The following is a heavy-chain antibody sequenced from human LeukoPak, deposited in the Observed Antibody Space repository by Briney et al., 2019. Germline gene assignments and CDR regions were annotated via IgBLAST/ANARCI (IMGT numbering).Heavy chain of an antibody. CDR1: GFTFSDYY. Sequence: GGSLRLSCAASGFTFSDYYMTWIRQAPGKGLEWISFISSSGDSLYYADSVEGRFTISRDNAKDSVYLQMTSLRAEDTAIYYCARDSSHYLGSSDYWGQGTLVTVSS. J-gene: IGHJ4*02. V-gene: IGHV3-11*01. CDR2: ISSSGDSL. CDR3: ARDSSHYLGSSDY. D-gene: IGHD6-6*01.